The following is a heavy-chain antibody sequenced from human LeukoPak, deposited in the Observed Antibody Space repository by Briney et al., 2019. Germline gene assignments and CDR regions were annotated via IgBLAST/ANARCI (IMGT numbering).Heavy chain of an antibody. D-gene: IGHD3-22*01. CDR2: IYYSGST. CDR3: ARSTIYDSSGYYPAPNYWYFDL. CDR1: GGSISSYY. V-gene: IGHV4-59*01. J-gene: IGHJ2*01. Sequence: SETLSLTCTVSGGSISSYYWSWIRQPPGKGLEWIGDIYYSGSTNYNPSLESRVTISVDTSKNQFSLKLSSVPAADTAVYYCARSTIYDSSGYYPAPNYWYFDLWGRGTLVTVSS.